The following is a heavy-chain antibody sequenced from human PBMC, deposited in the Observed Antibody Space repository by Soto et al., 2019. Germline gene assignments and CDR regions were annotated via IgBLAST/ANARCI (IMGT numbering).Heavy chain of an antibody. CDR2: ISAYNGNT. J-gene: IGHJ6*02. CDR1: GYTFTGYY. CDR3: ARETPPMDV. V-gene: IGHV1-18*04. Sequence: ASVKVSCKASGYTFTGYYMHWVRQAPGQGLEWMGWISAYNGNTNYAQKLQGRVTMTTDTSTSTAYMELRSLRSDDTAVYYCARETPPMDVWGQGTTVTVSS.